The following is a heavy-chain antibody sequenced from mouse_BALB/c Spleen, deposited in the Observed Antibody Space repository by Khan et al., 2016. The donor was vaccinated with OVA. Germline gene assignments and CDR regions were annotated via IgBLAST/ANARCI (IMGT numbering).Heavy chain of an antibody. Sequence: QLEESGPGLVAPSQSLSITCTISGFSLTNYGVHWVRQPPGKGLEWLVVIWSDGSTTYNSALKSRLTISKDNSKRQVFLKMNSLQTDDTGMYFCARQPYYHYNIMDYWGQGTSVTVSS. CDR2: IWSDGST. J-gene: IGHJ4*01. CDR1: GFSLTNYG. CDR3: ARQPYYHYNIMDY. D-gene: IGHD2-10*01. V-gene: IGHV2-6-1*01.